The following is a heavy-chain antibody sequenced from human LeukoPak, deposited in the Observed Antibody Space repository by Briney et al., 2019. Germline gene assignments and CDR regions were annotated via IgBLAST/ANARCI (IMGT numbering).Heavy chain of an antibody. CDR3: ARAGDDYDFWSGLSYYFDY. V-gene: IGHV1-69*05. J-gene: IGHJ4*02. D-gene: IGHD3-3*01. CDR2: INPIFGTA. CDR1: GGTFSSYA. Sequence: SVKVSCKASGGTFSSYAISWVRQAPGQGLEWMGGINPIFGTANYAQKFQGRVTITTDESTSTAYMELSSLRSEDTAVYYCARAGDDYDFWSGLSYYFDYWGQGTLVTVSS.